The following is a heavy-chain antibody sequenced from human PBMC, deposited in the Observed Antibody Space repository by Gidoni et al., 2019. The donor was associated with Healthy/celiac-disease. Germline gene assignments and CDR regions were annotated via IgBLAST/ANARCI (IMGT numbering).Heavy chain of an antibody. CDR3: ARVAVGHRDY. CDR1: GYSISSGYY. J-gene: IGHJ4*02. Sequence: QVQLQESGPGLVKPSETLSLTCTVSGYSISSGYYWGWLRQPPGKGLAWIGSIYHSGSTYYNPALKSRVTISVDTSKNQFSLKLSSVTAADTAVYYCARVAVGHRDYWGQGTLVTVSS. CDR2: IYHSGST. V-gene: IGHV4-38-2*02.